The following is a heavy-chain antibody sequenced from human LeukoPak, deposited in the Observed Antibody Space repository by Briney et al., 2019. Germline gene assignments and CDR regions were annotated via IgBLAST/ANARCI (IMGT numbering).Heavy chain of an antibody. Sequence: PGGSLRLSCAASGFTFSSNYMSWVRQAPGKGLEWVSVIYSVGSTYYSDSVKGRFTISRDNSKNTLYLQMNSLRAEDTAVYYCARDRGCSSTSCYKRGLDYWGQGTLVTVSS. J-gene: IGHJ4*02. D-gene: IGHD2-2*02. CDR3: ARDRGCSSTSCYKRGLDY. CDR1: GFTFSSNY. V-gene: IGHV3-66*02. CDR2: IYSVGST.